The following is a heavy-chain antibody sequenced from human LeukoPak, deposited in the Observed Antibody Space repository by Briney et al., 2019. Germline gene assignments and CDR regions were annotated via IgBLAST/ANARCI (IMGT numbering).Heavy chain of an antibody. CDR2: IEGSGANT. CDR1: GFTFRSYA. V-gene: IGHV3-23*01. J-gene: IGHJ4*02. Sequence: GGSLRLSCAASGFTFRSYAMSWVRQAPGKGLEWVSTIEGSGANTYYADSVKGRFTISRDNSKSTLYLQMNSLRAEDTATYYCAKGYSSGWYDFDSWGQGTLVTVSS. CDR3: AKGYSSGWYDFDS. D-gene: IGHD6-19*01.